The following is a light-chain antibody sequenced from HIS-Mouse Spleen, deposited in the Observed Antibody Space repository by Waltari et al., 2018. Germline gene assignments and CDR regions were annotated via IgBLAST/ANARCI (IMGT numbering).Light chain of an antibody. CDR1: SPNTGSNY. Sequence: QSVLTQPPSASGTPGQRVTISGSGSSPNTGSNYVYWYQQLPGTAPKLLIYGNNQRPSGVPDRFSGSKSGTSASLAISGLRSEDEADYYCAAWDDSLSGPVFGGGTKLTVL. CDR3: AAWDDSLSGPV. CDR2: GNN. V-gene: IGLV1-47*01. J-gene: IGLJ3*02.